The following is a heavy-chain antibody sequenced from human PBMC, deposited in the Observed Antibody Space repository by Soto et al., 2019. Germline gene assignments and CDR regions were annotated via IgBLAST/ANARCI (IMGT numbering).Heavy chain of an antibody. V-gene: IGHV3-48*02. D-gene: IGHD2-2*01. CDR1: GFTFSSYS. Sequence: GGSLRLSCAASGFTFSSYSMNWVRQAPGKGLEWVSYISSSSSTIYYADSVKGRFTISRDNAKNSLYLQMNSLRDEDTAVYYCARGLLGYCSSTSCLGGMDVWGQGITVTVSS. CDR3: ARGLLGYCSSTSCLGGMDV. CDR2: ISSSSSTI. J-gene: IGHJ6*02.